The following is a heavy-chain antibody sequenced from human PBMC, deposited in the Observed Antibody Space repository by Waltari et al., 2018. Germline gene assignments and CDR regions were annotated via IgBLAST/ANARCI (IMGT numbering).Heavy chain of an antibody. CDR1: GFTFSRYW. J-gene: IGHJ5*02. Sequence: EVPLVESGGGLVQPGGSLRLSCQASGFTFSRYWIHWLRPLPGNGPGQGLVWVSRTTGDGSSTSYADSVKGRFTLSRDNAKNTLYLQMNSLRVEDTAVYYCVRATLVGASTRAGLDPWGQGTLVTVSS. V-gene: IGHV3-74*01. CDR2: TTGDGSST. CDR3: VRATLVGASTRAGLDP. D-gene: IGHD1-26*01.